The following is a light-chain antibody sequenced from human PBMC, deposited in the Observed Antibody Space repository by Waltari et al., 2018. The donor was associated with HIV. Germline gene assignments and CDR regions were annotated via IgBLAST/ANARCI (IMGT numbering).Light chain of an antibody. CDR2: EDK. V-gene: IGLV6-57*01. Sequence: NFMLTQPHSVSESPGKTVTISCTRSSGTIANNYVQWYQQRPGSSPTTVIFEDKQRPSGIPDRFSGSIDTSSNSASLTISGLKTEDEADYYCQSFDSNLVVFGGGTRLTVL. CDR1: SGTIANNY. J-gene: IGLJ2*01. CDR3: QSFDSNLVV.